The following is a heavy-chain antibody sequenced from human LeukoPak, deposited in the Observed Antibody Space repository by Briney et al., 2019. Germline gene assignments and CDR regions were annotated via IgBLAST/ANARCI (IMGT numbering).Heavy chain of an antibody. D-gene: IGHD2-15*01. Sequence: ASVKVSCKASGGTFSSYAISWVRQAPGQGLEWMGGIIPIFGTANYAQKFQGRVTITADKSTSTAYTELSSLRSEDTAVYYCAVRSLLLDVIDYWGQGTLVTVSS. CDR1: GGTFSSYA. V-gene: IGHV1-69*06. CDR2: IIPIFGTA. CDR3: AVRSLLLDVIDY. J-gene: IGHJ4*02.